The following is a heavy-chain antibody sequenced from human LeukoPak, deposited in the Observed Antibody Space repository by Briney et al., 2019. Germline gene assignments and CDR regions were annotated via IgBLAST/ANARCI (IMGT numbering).Heavy chain of an antibody. V-gene: IGHV3-66*01. Sequence: GGSLRLSCAASGFTVSSNYMSWVRQAPGKGLEWVSVIYSGGSTYYADSVKGRFTISRDNAKNSLYLQMNSLRAEDTAVYYCASGRYDFWSGSPGAFDIWGQGTMVTVSS. CDR2: IYSGGST. D-gene: IGHD3-3*01. J-gene: IGHJ3*02. CDR3: ASGRYDFWSGSPGAFDI. CDR1: GFTVSSNY.